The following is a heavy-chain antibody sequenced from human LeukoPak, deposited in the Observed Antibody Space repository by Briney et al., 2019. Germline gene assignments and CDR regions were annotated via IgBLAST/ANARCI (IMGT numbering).Heavy chain of an antibody. Sequence: ASVKVSCKASGYTFTSYGISWVRQAPGQGLEWMGWISAYNGNTNYAQKLQGRVTMTTDTSTSTAYMELRSLRSDDTAVYYCARDLVGEWFHPPGPWGQGTMVTVSS. CDR1: GYTFTSYG. D-gene: IGHD3-3*01. CDR3: ARDLVGEWFHPPGP. V-gene: IGHV1-18*01. J-gene: IGHJ3*01. CDR2: ISAYNGNT.